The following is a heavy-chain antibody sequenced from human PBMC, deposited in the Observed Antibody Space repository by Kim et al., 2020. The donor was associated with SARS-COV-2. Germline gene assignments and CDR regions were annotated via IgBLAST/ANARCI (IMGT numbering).Heavy chain of an antibody. D-gene: IGHD3-22*01. CDR1: GGSISNRTYY. J-gene: IGHJ4*02. Sequence: SETLSLTCTVSGGSISNRTYYWAWIRQPPGRGLEWIGSMYYTGSTYHNPSLKSRVIIFGDTSKNQFLLKLNSMTAADTAVYYCTRRFLLGYYYDSSGYFDYWGQGTLVTVSS. V-gene: IGHV4-39*01. CDR2: MYYTGST. CDR3: TRRFLLGYYYDSSGYFDY.